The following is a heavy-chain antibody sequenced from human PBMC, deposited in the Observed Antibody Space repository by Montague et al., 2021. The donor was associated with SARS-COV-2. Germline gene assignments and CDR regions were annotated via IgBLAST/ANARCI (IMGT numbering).Heavy chain of an antibody. D-gene: IGHD3-10*01. V-gene: IGHV4-61*10. CDR1: GASISSTNYY. J-gene: IGHJ6*02. CDR3: ARTSRGSRYFYGVDV. CDR2: IYSSGVT. Sequence: SETLSLTCTVSGASISSTNYYWSWIRQPAGKGLEWIGRIYSSGVTNYNPSLKSRVIISLDTSKSQFSLRLSSVTAADTAKYYCARTSRGSRYFYGVDVWGQGTTVTVSS.